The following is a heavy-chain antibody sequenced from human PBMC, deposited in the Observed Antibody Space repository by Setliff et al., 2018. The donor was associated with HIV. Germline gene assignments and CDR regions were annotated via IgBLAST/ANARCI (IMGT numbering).Heavy chain of an antibody. J-gene: IGHJ4*02. CDR3: HSGYDTEEQSYFDY. V-gene: IGHV3-74*01. CDR2: VSSDGSST. Sequence: PGGSLRLSCAASGFTFDTYWMHWVRQAPGKGLVWVSRVSSDGSSTTYADSVKDRFTISRDNAKNTLYLQMNSLRAEDTGVYYCHSGYDTEEQSYFDYWGQGALVTVSS. D-gene: IGHD5-12*01. CDR1: GFTFDTYW.